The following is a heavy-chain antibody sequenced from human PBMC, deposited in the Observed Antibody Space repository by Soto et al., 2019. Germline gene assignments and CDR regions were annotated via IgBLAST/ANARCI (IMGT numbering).Heavy chain of an antibody. V-gene: IGHV3-15*01. CDR3: ATEGGYPGSNFYGAY. J-gene: IGHJ4*02. CDR1: GFTFTKAY. CDR2: IKGSHAGGTT. Sequence: EVQLVESGGGLVEPGGSIRLSCVASGFTFTKAYMTWVRQAPGKGLEWVGRIKGSHAGGTTDYATSVKGRFTISRDDSKNTLYLQMNSLKTEDTSVYYGATEGGYPGSNFYGAYWGQGTLVTVSS. D-gene: IGHD1-26*01.